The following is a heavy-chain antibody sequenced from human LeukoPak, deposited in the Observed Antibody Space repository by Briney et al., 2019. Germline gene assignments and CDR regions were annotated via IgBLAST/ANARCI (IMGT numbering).Heavy chain of an antibody. CDR1: GYTFTSYD. V-gene: IGHV1-8*01. Sequence: ASVKVSCKASGYTFTSYDINWVRQATGQGLEWMGWMNPNSGNTGYAQKFQGRVTMTRNTSISTAYMELSSLRSEDTAVYYRARGRLYYYGSGSYKVDPWGQGTLVTVSS. CDR3: ARGRLYYYGSGSYKVDP. D-gene: IGHD3-10*01. J-gene: IGHJ5*02. CDR2: MNPNSGNT.